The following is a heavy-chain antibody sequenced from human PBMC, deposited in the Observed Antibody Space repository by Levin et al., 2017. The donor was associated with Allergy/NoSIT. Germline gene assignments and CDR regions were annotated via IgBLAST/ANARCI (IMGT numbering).Heavy chain of an antibody. D-gene: IGHD6-19*01. J-gene: IGHJ4*02. CDR2: IKQDGSEK. CDR3: ARDLIGVKWLTKPFDY. V-gene: IGHV3-7*01. CDR1: GFTFSSYW. Sequence: GEFLKISCAASGFTFSSYWMSWVRQAPGKGLEWVANIKQDGSEKYYVDSVKGRFTISRDNAKNSLYLQMNSLRAEDTAVYYCARDLIGVKWLTKPFDYWGQGTLVTVSS.